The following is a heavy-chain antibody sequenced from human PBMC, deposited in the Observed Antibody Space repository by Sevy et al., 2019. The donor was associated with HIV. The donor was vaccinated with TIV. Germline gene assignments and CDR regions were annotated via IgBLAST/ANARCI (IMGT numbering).Heavy chain of an antibody. D-gene: IGHD3-22*01. Sequence: GGSLRLSCGASGFTFNTYAMNWVRQAPGKGLEWVSGISNGGERTDYTDSVKGRVTISRDNFKNTLFLQLNSLRADDTAVYYCAKSLYDSTGYYPVLDYWGQGTPVTVSS. CDR2: ISNGGERT. CDR1: GFTFNTYA. CDR3: AKSLYDSTGYYPVLDY. V-gene: IGHV3-23*01. J-gene: IGHJ4*02.